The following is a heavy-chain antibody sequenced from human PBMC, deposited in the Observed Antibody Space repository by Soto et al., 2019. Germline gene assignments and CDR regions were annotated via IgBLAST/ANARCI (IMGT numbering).Heavy chain of an antibody. V-gene: IGHV3-73*02. Sequence: EVQLVESGGGLVQPGWSLKLSCAASGFTFSGSAMHWVRQASGKGLEWVGRIRSKANSYATAYAASVKGRFTISRDDSKNTAYLQMTSLTDEDTAVYYCPRPGYSSSWYDYWGQGTLVTVSS. D-gene: IGHD6-13*01. CDR3: PRPGYSSSWYDY. CDR2: IRSKANSYAT. CDR1: GFTFSGSA. J-gene: IGHJ4*02.